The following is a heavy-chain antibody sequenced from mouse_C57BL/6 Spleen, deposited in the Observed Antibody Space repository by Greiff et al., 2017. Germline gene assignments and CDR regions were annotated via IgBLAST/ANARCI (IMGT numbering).Heavy chain of an antibody. J-gene: IGHJ4*01. CDR3: TRERGYYYAVDY. Sequence: EVKVVESGEGLVKPGGSLKLSCAASGFTFSSYAMSWVRQTPEKRLEWVAYISSGGDYIYYADTVKGRFTSSRDNARNTLYLQMSSLKSEDTAMYYCTRERGYYYAVDYWGQGTSVTVAT. CDR2: ISSGGDYI. CDR1: GFTFSSYA. V-gene: IGHV5-9-1*02.